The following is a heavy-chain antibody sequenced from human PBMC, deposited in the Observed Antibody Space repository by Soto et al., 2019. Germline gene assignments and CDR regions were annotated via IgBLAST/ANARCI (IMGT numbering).Heavy chain of an antibody. CDR2: IIPIFGTA. Sequence: QVQLVQSGAEVKKPGSSVKVSCKASGGTFSSYAISWVRQAPGQGLECMGGIIPIFGTANNAQKFQGRVTITADESTSTPYMELSSLRSEDTAVYYCARDLGLELWLQSPFDYWGQGTLVTVSS. J-gene: IGHJ4*02. CDR1: GGTFSSYA. CDR3: ARDLGLELWLQSPFDY. V-gene: IGHV1-69*01. D-gene: IGHD5-18*01.